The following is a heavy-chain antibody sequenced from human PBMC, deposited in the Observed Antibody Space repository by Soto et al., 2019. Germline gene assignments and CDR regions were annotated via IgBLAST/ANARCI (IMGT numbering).Heavy chain of an antibody. D-gene: IGHD2-2*02. CDR3: AREIGALGYCSSTSCYIGAFDI. CDR2: ISSSSSYI. CDR1: GFTFSSYS. J-gene: IGHJ3*02. V-gene: IGHV3-21*01. Sequence: GGSLRLSCAASGFTFSSYSMNWVRQAPGKGLEWVSSISSSSSYIYYADSVKGRFTISRDNAKNSLYLQMNSLRAEDTAVYYCAREIGALGYCSSTSCYIGAFDIWGQGTMVTVSS.